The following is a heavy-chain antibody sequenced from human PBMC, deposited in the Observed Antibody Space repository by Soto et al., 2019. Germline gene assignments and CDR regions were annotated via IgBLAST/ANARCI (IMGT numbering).Heavy chain of an antibody. Sequence: SETLSLTSPVTGGTTSSYYWSWLRQPPGKGLEWIGYNSYSGSTDYNPSLKSRVTISVDTSKNQFSLKLSSATAADTAVNYCARHGGSYSFDSWGQGTLVTVSS. V-gene: IGHV4-59*08. J-gene: IGHJ4*02. CDR1: GGTTSSYY. CDR2: NSYSGST. CDR3: ARHGGSYSFDS. D-gene: IGHD1-26*01.